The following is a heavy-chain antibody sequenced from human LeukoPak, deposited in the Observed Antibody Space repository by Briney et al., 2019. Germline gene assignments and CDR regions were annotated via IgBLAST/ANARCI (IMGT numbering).Heavy chain of an antibody. J-gene: IGHJ4*02. CDR1: GFTFSSYS. CDR2: ISSSSSYI. D-gene: IGHD6-13*01. V-gene: IGHV3-21*01. Sequence: GGSLRLSCAASGFTFSSYSMNWVRQAPGKGLEWVSSISSSSSYIYYADSVKGRFTISRDNAKNSLYLQMNSLRAEDTAVYYCASRLRIAAAGSGNNYWGQGTLVTVSS. CDR3: ASRLRIAAAGSGNNY.